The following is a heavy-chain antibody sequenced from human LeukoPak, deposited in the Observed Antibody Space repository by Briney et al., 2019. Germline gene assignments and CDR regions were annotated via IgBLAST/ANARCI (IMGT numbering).Heavy chain of an antibody. J-gene: IGHJ3*02. Sequence: GGSLRLSCAASGFTFSSYAMSWVRQAPGKGLEWVSAISGSGGSTYYADSVKGRFTISRDNSKNTLYLQMNSLRAEDTAVCYCAKFRVDYDFWSGYRIDAFDIWGQGTMVTVSS. CDR1: GFTFSSYA. D-gene: IGHD3-3*01. V-gene: IGHV3-23*01. CDR2: ISGSGGST. CDR3: AKFRVDYDFWSGYRIDAFDI.